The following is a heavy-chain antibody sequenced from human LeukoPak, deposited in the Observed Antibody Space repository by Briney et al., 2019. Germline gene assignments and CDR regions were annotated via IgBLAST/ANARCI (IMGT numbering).Heavy chain of an antibody. CDR1: GYTFTINY. D-gene: IGHD3-16*01. V-gene: IGHV1-46*01. CDR3: ARGMGEPSRSYYFDY. Sequence: ASVKVSFKAFGYTFTINYMHWVRQAPGQGPEWMGVISPSGGATTYAQKFQGRVTLTRDMSTSTVYMELSTLRSEDTAVFYCARGMGEPSRSYYFDYWGQGTLVTASS. CDR2: ISPSGGAT. J-gene: IGHJ4*02.